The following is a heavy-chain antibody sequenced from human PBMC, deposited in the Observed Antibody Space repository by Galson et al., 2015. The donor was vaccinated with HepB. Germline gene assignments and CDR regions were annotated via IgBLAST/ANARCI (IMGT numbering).Heavy chain of an antibody. V-gene: IGHV3-33*01. CDR1: GFTFSSYN. CDR3: VRLTLAGVFDY. Sequence: SLRLSCAASGFTFSSYNMHWVRQAPGKGLEWVAIVRYDATYKYYADSVKGRVTISRDNSKNTLYLQMNSLRAEDTAVYYCVRLTLAGVFDYWGRGTLVAGSS. J-gene: IGHJ4*02. D-gene: IGHD6-13*01. CDR2: VRYDATYK.